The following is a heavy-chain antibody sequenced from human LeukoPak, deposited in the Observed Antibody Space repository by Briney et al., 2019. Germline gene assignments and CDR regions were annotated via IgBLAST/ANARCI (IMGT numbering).Heavy chain of an antibody. CDR2: MYPWGSA. V-gene: IGHV3-66*02. CDR3: AKPRAMRTGVGRYFDL. CDR1: GITLNTND. D-gene: IGHD1-14*01. Sequence: GGSLRLSCAASGITLNTNDMNWVRQAPGKGLEWVSIMYPWGSAFYTDSVKGRFTVTRDESKNMMFLQMNTLRPDDTAMYYCAKPRAMRTGVGRYFDLWGRGTLVTVSS. J-gene: IGHJ2*01.